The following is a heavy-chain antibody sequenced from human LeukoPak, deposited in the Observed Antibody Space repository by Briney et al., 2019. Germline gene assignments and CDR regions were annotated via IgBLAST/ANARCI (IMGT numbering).Heavy chain of an antibody. CDR3: ASIVVVPAAPTGSWFDP. Sequence: GSLRLSCAASGFTVSSNYMSWIRQPPGKGLEWIGEINHSGSTNYNPSLKSRVTISVDTSKNQFSLKLSSVTAADTAVYYCASIVVVPAAPTGSWFDPWGQGTLVTVSS. CDR2: INHSGST. V-gene: IGHV4-34*01. D-gene: IGHD2-2*01. J-gene: IGHJ5*02. CDR1: GFTVSSNY.